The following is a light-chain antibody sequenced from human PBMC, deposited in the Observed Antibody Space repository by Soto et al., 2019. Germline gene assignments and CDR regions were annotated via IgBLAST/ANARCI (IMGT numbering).Light chain of an antibody. CDR2: EVT. Sequence: QLVLTQPASVAGSPGQSITISCTGSSSDVGAYNYVSWYQQHPGKAPRLMIYEVTNRPSGVSNRFSGSKSGNTASLTISGLRAEDEADYYCSSYTSGGTLVVFVGGTKLTVL. J-gene: IGLJ2*01. CDR3: SSYTSGGTLVV. CDR1: SSDVGAYNY. V-gene: IGLV2-14*01.